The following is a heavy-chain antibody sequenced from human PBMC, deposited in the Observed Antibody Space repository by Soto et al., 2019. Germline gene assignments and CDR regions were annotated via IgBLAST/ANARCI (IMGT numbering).Heavy chain of an antibody. D-gene: IGHD6-6*01. J-gene: IGHJ5*02. CDR1: GGSISSYY. CDR2: IYYSGST. Sequence: SETLSLTCTVSGGSISSYYWSWIRQPPGKGLEWIGYIYYSGSTNYNPSLKSRVTISVDTSKNQFSLKLSSVTAADTAVYYCATAGRVFKWFDPWGQGPLATVPQ. CDR3: ATAGRVFKWFDP. V-gene: IGHV4-59*01.